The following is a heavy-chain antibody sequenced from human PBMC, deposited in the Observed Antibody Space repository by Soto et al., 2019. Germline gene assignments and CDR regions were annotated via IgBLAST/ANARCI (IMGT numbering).Heavy chain of an antibody. CDR2: ISGSGGST. D-gene: IGHD5-12*01. CDR1: GFTFSSYA. CDR3: AKVNIVATIRRYYFGY. Sequence: GGSLRLSCAASGFTFSSYAMSWVRQAPGKGLEWVSAISGSGGSTYYADSVKGRFTISRDNSKNTLYLQMNSLRAEDTAVYYCAKVNIVATIRRYYFGYWGQGTLVTVPQ. V-gene: IGHV3-23*01. J-gene: IGHJ4*02.